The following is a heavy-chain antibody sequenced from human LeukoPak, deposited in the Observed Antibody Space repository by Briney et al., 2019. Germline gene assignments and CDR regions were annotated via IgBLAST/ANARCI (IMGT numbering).Heavy chain of an antibody. CDR2: ISGSGGST. Sequence: GGSLRLSCAASGFTFSSYAMSWVRQAPGKGLEWVSAISGSGGSTYYADSVKGRFTISRDNSKNTLYLQMNSLRAEDTAVYYCAARWYYDFWSGYRLPYYFDYWGQGPRSPSPQ. CDR1: GFTFSSYA. CDR3: AARWYYDFWSGYRLPYYFDY. D-gene: IGHD3-3*01. V-gene: IGHV3-23*01. J-gene: IGHJ4*02.